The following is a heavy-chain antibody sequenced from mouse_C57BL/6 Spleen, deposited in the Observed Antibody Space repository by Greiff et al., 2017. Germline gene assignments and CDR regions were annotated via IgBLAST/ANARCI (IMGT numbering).Heavy chain of an antibody. J-gene: IGHJ2*01. CDR1: GYSITSGYY. D-gene: IGHD1-1*01. Sequence: EVKLMESGPGLVKPSQSLSLTCSVTGYSITSGYYWNWIRQFPGNKLEWMGYISYDGSNNYNPSLKNRISITRDTSKNQFFLKLNSVTTEDTATXYCARNHYYGSSYGFFDYWGRGTTLTVSS. V-gene: IGHV3-6*01. CDR3: ARNHYYGSSYGFFDY. CDR2: ISYDGSN.